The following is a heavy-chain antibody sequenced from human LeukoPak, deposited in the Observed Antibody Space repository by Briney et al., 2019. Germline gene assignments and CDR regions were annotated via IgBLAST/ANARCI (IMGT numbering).Heavy chain of an antibody. D-gene: IGHD3-9*01. J-gene: IGHJ4*02. Sequence: HPGGSLRLSCAASGFTFSSYGMSWVRQAPGKGLEWVSAISGSGGSTYYADSVKGRFTISRDNSKNTLYLQMNSLRAEDTAVYYCAKGLVIMSGLFDYWGQGTLVTVSS. V-gene: IGHV3-23*01. CDR3: AKGLVIMSGLFDY. CDR2: ISGSGGST. CDR1: GFTFSSYG.